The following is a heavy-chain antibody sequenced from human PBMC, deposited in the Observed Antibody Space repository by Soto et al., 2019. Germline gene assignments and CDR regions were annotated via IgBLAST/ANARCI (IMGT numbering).Heavy chain of an antibody. J-gene: IGHJ4*02. D-gene: IGHD2-2*01. CDR1: GGTFSSYA. CDR3: ARRPPGRSLSCPYYFDY. CDR2: IIPIFGTA. Sequence: GASVKVSCKASGGTFSSYAISWVRQAPGQGLEWMGGIIPIFGTANYAQKFQGRVTITADESTSTAYMELSRLRPEDTAVYYCARRPPGRSLSCPYYFDYCRQGHLVPVSS. V-gene: IGHV1-69*13.